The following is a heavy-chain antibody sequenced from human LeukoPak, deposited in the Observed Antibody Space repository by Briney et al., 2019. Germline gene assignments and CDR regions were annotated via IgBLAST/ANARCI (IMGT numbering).Heavy chain of an antibody. CDR2: ISSSGSTI. CDR3: ARDLKISVGATKGYYYMDV. Sequence: GGSLRLSCAASGFTFSDYYMSWIRQAPGKGLEWVSYISSSGSTIYYADSVKGRFTISRDNAKNSLYLRMNSLRAEDTAVYYCARDLKISVGATKGYYYMDVWGKGTTVTISS. CDR1: GFTFSDYY. J-gene: IGHJ6*03. V-gene: IGHV3-11*01. D-gene: IGHD1-26*01.